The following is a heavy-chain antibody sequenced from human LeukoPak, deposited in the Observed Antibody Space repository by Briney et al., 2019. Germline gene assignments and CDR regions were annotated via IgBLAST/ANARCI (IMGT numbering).Heavy chain of an antibody. CDR3: ARGGYSYGSGFDY. CDR2: IYHSGST. V-gene: IGHV4-38-2*02. J-gene: IGHJ4*02. D-gene: IGHD5-18*01. Sequence: SETLSLTCTVSGYSISSGYYWGWIRQPPGKGLEWIGSIYHSGSTYYNPSLKSRVTISVDTSKNQFSLKLSSVTAADTAVYYCARGGYSYGSGFDYWGQGTLVTVSS. CDR1: GYSISSGYY.